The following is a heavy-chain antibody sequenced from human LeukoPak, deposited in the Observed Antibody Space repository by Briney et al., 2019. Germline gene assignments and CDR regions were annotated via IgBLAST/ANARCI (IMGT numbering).Heavy chain of an antibody. CDR2: VSGSSDRT. CDR3: AKDWGVATIFKPFY. J-gene: IGHJ4*02. Sequence: RGSLRLSCAASGFTLSTYAMTWVRQAPGKGLEWVATVSGSSDRTAYADSVKGRFTISRDNSKNTLYLQMNNLRAEDTAVYYCAKDWGVATIFKPFYWGQGTLGTVSS. V-gene: IGHV3-23*01. CDR1: GFTLSTYA. D-gene: IGHD5-12*01.